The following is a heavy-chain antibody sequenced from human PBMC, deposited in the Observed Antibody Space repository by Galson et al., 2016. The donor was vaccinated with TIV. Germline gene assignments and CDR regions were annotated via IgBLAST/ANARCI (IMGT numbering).Heavy chain of an antibody. D-gene: IGHD3-10*01. CDR1: GGTFSNFV. CDR2: INPIFGTA. V-gene: IGHV1-69*06. CDR3: ARERGYYFGSGSSYFDY. J-gene: IGHJ4*02. Sequence: SVKVSCKASGGTFSNFVISWVRQAPGQGLEWMGSINPIFGTANYAQKFQGRVTITADTSTSTIYMELSSLRSEDTAVYYCARERGYYFGSGSSYFDYWGQGSLVTVSS.